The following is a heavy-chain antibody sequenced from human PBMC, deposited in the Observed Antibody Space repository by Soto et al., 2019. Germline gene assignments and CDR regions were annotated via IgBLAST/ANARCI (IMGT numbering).Heavy chain of an antibody. CDR1: GYTFTSYG. D-gene: IGHD3-22*01. CDR3: ARDLRYYSDTPRYGMDV. CDR2: ISAYNGNT. V-gene: IGHV1-18*01. Sequence: ASVKVSCKASGYTFTSYGISWVRQAPGQGLEWMGWISAYNGNTNYAQKLQGRVTMTTDTSTSTAYMELRSLRSDDTAVYYCARDLRYYSDTPRYGMDVWGQGTTVTVS. J-gene: IGHJ6*02.